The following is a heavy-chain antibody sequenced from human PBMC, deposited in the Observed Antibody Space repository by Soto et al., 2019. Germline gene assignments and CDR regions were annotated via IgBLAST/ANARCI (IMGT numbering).Heavy chain of an antibody. Sequence: QLQLQESGPGLVKPSETLSLTCTVSGGSISNNNYHWGWIRQPPGKGLEWIGSIYYAGNPYYSPSPRSRVTISVNTPKNQVSLTVSSGTAADTAVSHCARLQSGNPGHSWRQGTPVTVSS. CDR3: ARLQSGNPGHS. D-gene: IGHD3-3*01. CDR1: GGSISNNNYH. CDR2: IYYAGNP. V-gene: IGHV4-39*01. J-gene: IGHJ4*02.